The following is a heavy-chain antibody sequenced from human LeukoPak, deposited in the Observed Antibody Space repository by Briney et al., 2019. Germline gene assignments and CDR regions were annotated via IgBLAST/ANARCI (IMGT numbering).Heavy chain of an antibody. J-gene: IGHJ6*03. D-gene: IGHD1-14*01. Sequence: PSETLSLTCTVSDYSISSGFYWGWIRPPPGKGLKWIGIIYHSGSTYYNPSLKSRVTISVDTSKNQFSLKLSSVTAADTAVYYCARSNPSKNYYMDVWGKGTTVTVSS. CDR1: DYSISSGFY. V-gene: IGHV4-38-2*02. CDR2: IYHSGST. CDR3: ARSNPSKNYYMDV.